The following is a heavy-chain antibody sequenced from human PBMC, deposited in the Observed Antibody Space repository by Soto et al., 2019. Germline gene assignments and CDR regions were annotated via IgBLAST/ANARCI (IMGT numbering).Heavy chain of an antibody. J-gene: IGHJ4*02. D-gene: IGHD1-26*01. CDR1: GFTFGDHA. CDR3: TRKGATWGAFDY. V-gene: IGHV3-49*04. Sequence: EVQMVETGGGLVQPGRSLTLSCAGFGFTFGDHAMGWVRQAPGRGLEWVTFIRSKEYVGTSEYAASVKGRFTISRDDSQGSAYLQRDRLKTEDTAIYYCTRKGATWGAFDYWGRGSLVTVSS. CDR2: IRSKEYVGTS.